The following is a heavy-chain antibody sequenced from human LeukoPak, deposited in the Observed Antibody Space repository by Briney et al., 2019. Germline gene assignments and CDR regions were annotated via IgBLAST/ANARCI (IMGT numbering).Heavy chain of an antibody. CDR1: GGSFISGIYY. V-gene: IGHV4-39*01. CDR2: IYYRGST. Sequence: PSETLSLTCNVSGGSFISGIYYWGWVRQPPGKGLEWIASIYYRGSTYYNQSLKSRVTISVDTSKKQCSLKVTSVTAADTAVYYCARLLPIAAAGGHYFDYWGQGTLVTVSS. D-gene: IGHD6-13*01. CDR3: ARLLPIAAAGGHYFDY. J-gene: IGHJ4*02.